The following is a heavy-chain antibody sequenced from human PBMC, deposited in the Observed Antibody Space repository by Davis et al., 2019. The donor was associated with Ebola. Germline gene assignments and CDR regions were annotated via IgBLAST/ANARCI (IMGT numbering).Heavy chain of an antibody. D-gene: IGHD3-9*01. CDR2: ISSRSSYI. Sequence: GESLKISCAASGFTFSSYGMHWVRQAPGKGLEWVSSISSRSSYINYADSVKGRFTISRDNAKNSLYLQMNSLRAEDTAVYYCARDGENGNFDWLLYYYYGMDVWGQGTTVTVSS. J-gene: IGHJ6*02. CDR3: ARDGENGNFDWLLYYYYGMDV. V-gene: IGHV3-21*01. CDR1: GFTFSSYG.